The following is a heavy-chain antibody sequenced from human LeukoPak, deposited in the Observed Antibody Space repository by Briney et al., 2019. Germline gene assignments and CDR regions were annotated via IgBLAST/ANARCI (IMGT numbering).Heavy chain of an antibody. V-gene: IGHV1-2*02. CDR2: INPNSGGT. Sequence: ASVKVSCKASGYTFTGYYMHWVRQAPGQGLEWMGWINPNSGGTNYAQKFQGRVTMTRDTSISTAYMELSRLRSDDTAVYYCAREISPMARGETPGLWGQGTLVTVSS. CDR1: GYTFTGYY. D-gene: IGHD3-10*01. CDR3: AREISPMARGETPGL. J-gene: IGHJ4*02.